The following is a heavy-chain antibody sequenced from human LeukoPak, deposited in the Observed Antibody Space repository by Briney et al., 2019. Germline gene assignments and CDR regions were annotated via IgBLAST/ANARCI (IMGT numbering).Heavy chain of an antibody. CDR1: GYTFTSYG. J-gene: IGHJ4*02. V-gene: IGHV1-18*01. Sequence: GASVKVSCKASGYTFTSYGISWVRQAPGQGLEWMGWISAYNGNTNYAQKLQGRVTMTTDTSTSTAHMELRSLRSDDTAVYYCASGEWELQFDYWGQGTLVTVSS. CDR2: ISAYNGNT. CDR3: ASGEWELQFDY. D-gene: IGHD1-26*01.